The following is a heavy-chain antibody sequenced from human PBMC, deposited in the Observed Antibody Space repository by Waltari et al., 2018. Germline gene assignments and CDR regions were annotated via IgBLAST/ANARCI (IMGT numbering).Heavy chain of an antibody. CDR3: ASGQRDPSLYYYYYYMDV. Sequence: QLQLQESGPGLVKPSETLSLTCTVSGGSISSSSYYWGWIRQPPGKGLYWIGSIYYSGSTYYNPSLKSRVTISVETSKNQFSLKLSSVTAADTAVYYCASGQRDPSLYYYYYYMDVWGKGTTVTISS. CDR1: GGSISSSSYY. V-gene: IGHV4-39*07. J-gene: IGHJ6*03. CDR2: IYYSGST.